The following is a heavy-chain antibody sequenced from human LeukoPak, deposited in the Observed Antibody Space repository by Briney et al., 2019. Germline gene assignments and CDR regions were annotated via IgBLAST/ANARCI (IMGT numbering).Heavy chain of an antibody. CDR1: GYSFTSYW. D-gene: IGHD2-2*01. V-gene: IGHV5-51*01. J-gene: IGHJ3*02. CDR2: IYPGDSDT. CDR3: ARVFVPAAIFGAFDI. Sequence: GESLKISCKGSGYSFTSYWIGWVRQMPGKGLEWMGSIYPGDSDTRYSPSFQGQVTISADKSISTAYLQWSSLKASDTAMYYCARVFVPAAIFGAFDIWGQGTMVTVSS.